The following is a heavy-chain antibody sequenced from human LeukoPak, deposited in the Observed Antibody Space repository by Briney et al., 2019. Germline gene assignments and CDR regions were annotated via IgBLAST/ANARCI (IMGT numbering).Heavy chain of an antibody. CDR1: GFTSSNYY. J-gene: IGHJ6*02. CDR2: IHQNGNEN. Sequence: QAGGSLRLSCAASGFTSSNYYMSWVRQAPGKGLEWVANIHQNGNENYNVDSVKGRFTISRDSAKNSLYLQMNSLRAEDTAVYYCARDVYYDSSGYYYDYYYYGMDVWGQGTTVTVSS. V-gene: IGHV3-7*01. CDR3: ARDVYYDSSGYYYDYYYYGMDV. D-gene: IGHD3-22*01.